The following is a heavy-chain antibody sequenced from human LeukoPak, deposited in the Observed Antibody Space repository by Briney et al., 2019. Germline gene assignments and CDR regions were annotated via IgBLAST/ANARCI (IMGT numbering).Heavy chain of an antibody. CDR2: IYYSGST. V-gene: IGHV4-59*01. Sequence: PSETLSLTCTVSGGSICSYYWSWIRQPPGKGLEWIGYIYYSGSTYYNPSLKSRVTISVDTSKNQFSLKLSSVTAADTAVYYCARAGYSDSFDYWGQGTLVTVPS. CDR3: ARAGYSDSFDY. J-gene: IGHJ4*02. CDR1: GGSICSYY. D-gene: IGHD3-22*01.